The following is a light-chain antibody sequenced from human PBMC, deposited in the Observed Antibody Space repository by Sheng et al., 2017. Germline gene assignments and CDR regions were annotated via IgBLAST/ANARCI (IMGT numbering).Light chain of an antibody. CDR2: DVS. Sequence: DIQMTQSTSSLSASVGDRVTITCQASLDITNYLNWYQQKPGRAPKLLISDVSNLETGVPSRFSGSGSGTHFTLTISSLQSEDFAVYYCQHSGTFGRGTKVEIK. CDR3: QHSGT. V-gene: IGKV1-33*01. CDR1: LDITNY. J-gene: IGKJ1*01.